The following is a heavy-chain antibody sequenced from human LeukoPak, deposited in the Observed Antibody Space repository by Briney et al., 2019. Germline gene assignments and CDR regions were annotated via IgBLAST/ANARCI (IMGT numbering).Heavy chain of an antibody. D-gene: IGHD3-10*01. Sequence: SETLSLTCAAYGGTFSGYYLSWIRQPPGKGLEWMGEINHSGSTNYNPSLKSRVTISVDTSKNQFSLKLSSVTAANTAVYYCASGFDYGSGSNGGIDYWGQGTLVTVSS. CDR3: ASGFDYGSGSNGGIDY. CDR2: INHSGST. J-gene: IGHJ4*02. CDR1: GGTFSGYY. V-gene: IGHV4-34*01.